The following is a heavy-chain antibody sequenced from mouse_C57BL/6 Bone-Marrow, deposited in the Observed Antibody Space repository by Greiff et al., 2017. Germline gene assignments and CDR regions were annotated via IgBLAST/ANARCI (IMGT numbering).Heavy chain of an antibody. J-gene: IGHJ2*01. V-gene: IGHV14-4*01. CDR2: IDPENGGT. CDR1: GFNIKDDY. CDR3: TRRYYCSSFYFDY. Sequence: VQLQQSGAELVRPGASVKLSCTASGFNIKDDYMHWVKQRPEQGLEWIGWIDPENGGTEYDSKFQGKATINADTSSNTAYLQLRSRTSEDTAVYYCTRRYYCSSFYFDYWGQGTTLTVSS. D-gene: IGHD1-1*01.